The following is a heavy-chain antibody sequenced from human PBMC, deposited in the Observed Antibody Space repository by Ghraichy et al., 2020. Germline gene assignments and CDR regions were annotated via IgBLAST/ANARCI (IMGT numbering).Heavy chain of an antibody. CDR2: ITQDGSNR. Sequence: GGSLRLSCAASGFSFRNYGMHWVRQAPGKGLEWVTNITQDGSNRYYADSVKGRFTISRDNSKNSLFLQLNSLRAEDTAVYYCAKGVTGWYSPRPDYFVYWRQRTLVAHCS. CDR1: GFSFRNYG. V-gene: IGHV3-30*18. J-gene: IGHJ4*02. D-gene: IGHD6-19*01. CDR3: AKGVTGWYSPRPDYFVY.